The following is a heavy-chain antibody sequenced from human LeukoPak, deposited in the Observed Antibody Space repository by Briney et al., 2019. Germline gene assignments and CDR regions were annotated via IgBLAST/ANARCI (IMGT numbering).Heavy chain of an antibody. CDR3: ARTLDCSRSSCSYGMDV. Sequence: SGTLSRTSAVSGGSMSRYYGSWILQPPGKGLEERGYIFYSGSSNYNPSLKSRVTISVDTSKNQFSLNLSYVTAADTAVYYCARTLDCSRSSCSYGMDVWGQGTTVTVPS. V-gene: IGHV4-59*08. CDR1: GGSMSRYY. D-gene: IGHD2-2*01. J-gene: IGHJ6*02. CDR2: IFYSGSS.